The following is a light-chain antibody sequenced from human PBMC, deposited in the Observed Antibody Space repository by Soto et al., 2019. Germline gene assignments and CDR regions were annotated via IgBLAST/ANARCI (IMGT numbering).Light chain of an antibody. J-gene: IGLJ3*02. CDR1: SGSIANNY. CDR3: QSYDSSNFWV. CDR2: EDN. V-gene: IGLV6-57*01. Sequence: NFMLTQPLSVSESPGKTVTISCTRSSGSIANNYVQWYQQRPGSSPTTVIYEDNQRPSGVPDRFSGSIDSSSNSASLTISGLKTEDEADYYCQSYDSSNFWVFGGGTKLTVL.